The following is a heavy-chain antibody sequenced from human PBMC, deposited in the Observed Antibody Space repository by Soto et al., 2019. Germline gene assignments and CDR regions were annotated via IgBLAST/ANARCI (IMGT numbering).Heavy chain of an antibody. D-gene: IGHD3-10*01. CDR1: GFPFSSTD. V-gene: IGHV3-23*01. CDR2: IDGSGGTT. Sequence: WSLRLSCAASGFPFSSTDMTWVRQAPGKGLDWVSTIDGSGGTTYYADSVKGRFTISRDNSMNTVYLQMNSLRADDTALYYCAKNSGWFNTWGQGAMVTVYS. J-gene: IGHJ5*02. CDR3: AKNSGWFNT.